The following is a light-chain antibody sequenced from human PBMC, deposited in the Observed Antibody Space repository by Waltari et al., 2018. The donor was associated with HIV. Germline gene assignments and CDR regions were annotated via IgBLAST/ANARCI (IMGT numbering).Light chain of an antibody. Sequence: QSVLAQPPSASGTPGQRVTISCSGSTSNIGGNTVSWYQQLPGTAPKLLIYSNNQRPSGVPGRFSGSTSGTPASLVISGLQSEDEADYYCAAWDDSLKGGAFGPGTKVTVL. J-gene: IGLJ1*01. CDR1: TSNIGGNT. CDR3: AAWDDSLKGGA. CDR2: SNN. V-gene: IGLV1-44*01.